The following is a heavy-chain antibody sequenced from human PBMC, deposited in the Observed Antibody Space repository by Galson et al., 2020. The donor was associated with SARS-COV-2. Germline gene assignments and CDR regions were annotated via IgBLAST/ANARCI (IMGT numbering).Heavy chain of an antibody. Sequence: GESLKISCAASGFTFSNYGMSWVRQAPGKGLEWVSLIYTSGSAFYADSVKGRFTISRDNSKSTLYLQLNSLRAEDTAVYYCAKGYGDYASQGYFDLWGRGTLVTVSA. D-gene: IGHD4-17*01. CDR1: GFTFSNYG. J-gene: IGHJ2*01. CDR2: IYTSGSA. CDR3: AKGYGDYASQGYFDL. V-gene: IGHV3-23*03.